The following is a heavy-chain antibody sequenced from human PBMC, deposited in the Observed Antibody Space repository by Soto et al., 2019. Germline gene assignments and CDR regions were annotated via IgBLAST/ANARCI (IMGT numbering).Heavy chain of an antibody. J-gene: IGHJ5*02. V-gene: IGHV4-34*01. D-gene: IGHD3-10*01. CDR2: INHSGST. CDR3: ARAITMIRRVNWFDP. CDR1: GGSFSGYY. Sequence: SETLSLTCAVYGGSFSGYYWSWIRQPPGKGLEWIGEINHSGSTNYNPSLKSRVTISVDTSKNQFSLKLSSVTAADTAVYYCARAITMIRRVNWFDPWRQGTLVTVSS.